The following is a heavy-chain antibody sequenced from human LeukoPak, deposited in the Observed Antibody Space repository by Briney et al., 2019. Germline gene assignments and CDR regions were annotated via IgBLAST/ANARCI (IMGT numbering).Heavy chain of an antibody. J-gene: IGHJ6*03. V-gene: IGHV4-59*01. CDR1: GGSISSYY. D-gene: IGHD2-2*01. CDR2: IYYSGST. Sequence: SETLSLTCTVSGGSISSYYWSWIRQPPGKGLEWIGYIYYSGSTNYNPSLKSRVTISVDTSKNQFSLKLSSVTAADTAVYYCARGLPDYYYYMDVWGKGTTVTVSS. CDR3: ARGLPDYYYYMDV.